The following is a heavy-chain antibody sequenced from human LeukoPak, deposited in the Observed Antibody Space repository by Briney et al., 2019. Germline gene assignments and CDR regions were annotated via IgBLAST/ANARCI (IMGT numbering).Heavy chain of an antibody. Sequence: PSETLSLTCTVSGGSISSSSYYWGWIRQPPGKGLEWIGSIYYSGSTYHNPSLKSRVTISVDTSKNQFSLKLSSVTAADTAVYYCAREPGGPPQRPYSSTHGPEKSDYWGQGTLVTVSS. CDR2: IYYSGST. CDR1: GGSISSSSYY. CDR3: AREPGGPPQRPYSSTHGPEKSDY. V-gene: IGHV4-39*07. J-gene: IGHJ4*02. D-gene: IGHD6-13*01.